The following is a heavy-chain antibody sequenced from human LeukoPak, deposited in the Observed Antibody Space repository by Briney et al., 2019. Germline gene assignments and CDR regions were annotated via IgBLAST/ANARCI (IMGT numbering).Heavy chain of an antibody. Sequence: GGSLRLSCAASGFTFSSYTMSWVREAPGKGLEWVSSISSSINYIYHADSVKGRFTIYRDDAQNSVYLQMNSLKDEDTAVYYCARSRTSSPYDKNLNFWGQGTLVIVSS. CDR3: ARSRTSSPYDKNLNF. J-gene: IGHJ4*02. D-gene: IGHD1-14*01. CDR1: GFTFSSYT. V-gene: IGHV3-21*01. CDR2: ISSSINYI.